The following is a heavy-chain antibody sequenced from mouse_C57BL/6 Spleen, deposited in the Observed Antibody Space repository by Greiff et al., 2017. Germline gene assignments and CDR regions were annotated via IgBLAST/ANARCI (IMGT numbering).Heavy chain of an antibody. CDR3: ARGEGQFDY. J-gene: IGHJ2*01. CDR2: IYPGDGDT. D-gene: IGHD3-3*01. V-gene: IGHV1-82*01. CDR1: GYAFSSSW. Sequence: VQLQQSGPELVKPGASVKISCKASGYAFSSSWMNWVKQRPGKGLEWIGRIYPGDGDTNYNGKFKGKATLTADKSSSTAYMQLSSLTSEDSAVYFCARGEGQFDYWGQGTTLTVSS.